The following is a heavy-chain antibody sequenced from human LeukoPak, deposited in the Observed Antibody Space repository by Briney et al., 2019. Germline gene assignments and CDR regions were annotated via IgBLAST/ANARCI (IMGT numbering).Heavy chain of an antibody. Sequence: ASVKVSCKASGYTFTGYYMHWVRQAPGQGLEWMGWINPNSGGTNYAQKYQGRVTMTRDTSISTAYMELSRLRSDDTAVYYCARDHPRGDYPEDYWGQGTLVTVSS. CDR2: INPNSGGT. J-gene: IGHJ4*02. V-gene: IGHV1-2*02. CDR3: ARDHPRGDYPEDY. CDR1: GYTFTGYY. D-gene: IGHD4-17*01.